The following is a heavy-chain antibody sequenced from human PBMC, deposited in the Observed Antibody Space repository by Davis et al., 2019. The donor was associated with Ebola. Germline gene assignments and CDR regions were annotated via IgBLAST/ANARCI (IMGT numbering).Heavy chain of an antibody. J-gene: IGHJ3*02. CDR1: GFTFSSYA. CDR2: ISGSGGST. D-gene: IGHD3-22*01. Sequence: GESLKISCAASGFTFSSYAMSWVRQAPGKGLEWVSAISGSGGSTYYADSVKGRFTISRDNSKNTLYLQMSSLRAEDTAVYYCVKGKIDYYDSSGRNVPAAFDIWGQGTMVTVSS. V-gene: IGHV3-23*01. CDR3: VKGKIDYYDSSGRNVPAAFDI.